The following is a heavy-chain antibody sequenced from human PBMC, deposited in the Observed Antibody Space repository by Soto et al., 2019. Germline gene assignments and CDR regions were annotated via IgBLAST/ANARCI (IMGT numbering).Heavy chain of an antibody. Sequence: QVQLVESGGDVVQPGRSLRLACAASGFTFSGFAMHWVRLAPGKGLEWVAVISYAGTCLNNPDSVRGRFSISRDNSKNTLYLQMDSLRPDDTAVYHCAREPWGYSGSLKHFDFWGHGTLVTVSS. CDR2: ISYAGTCL. J-gene: IGHJ4*01. D-gene: IGHD6-6*01. CDR1: GFTFSGFA. CDR3: AREPWGYSGSLKHFDF. V-gene: IGHV3-30-3*01.